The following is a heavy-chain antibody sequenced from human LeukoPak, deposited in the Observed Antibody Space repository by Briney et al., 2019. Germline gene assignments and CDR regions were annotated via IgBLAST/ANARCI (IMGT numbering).Heavy chain of an antibody. CDR2: FDPEDGET. V-gene: IGHV1-24*01. CDR3: TIFGVVIKAPDY. CDR1: GHTLTVLS. Sequence: ASVKVSCKVSGHTLTVLSMHWVRQAPGKGLEWMGGFDPEDGETIYAQKFQGRVTMTEDTSTDTAYMELSSLRSEDTAVYYCTIFGVVIKAPDYWGQGTLVTVSS. D-gene: IGHD3-3*01. J-gene: IGHJ4*02.